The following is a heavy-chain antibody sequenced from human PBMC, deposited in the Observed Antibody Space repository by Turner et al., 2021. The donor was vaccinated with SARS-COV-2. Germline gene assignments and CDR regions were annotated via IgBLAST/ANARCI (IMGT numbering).Heavy chain of an antibody. J-gene: IGHJ6*03. CDR1: GFTFSSYG. Sequence: QVQLVESGGGVVQPGRSPRLSCEASGFTFSSYGMHWVRQAPGKGLEWVAVIWYDGSNKYYADSVKGRFTISRDNSKNTLYLQMNSLRAEDTAVYYCARDPNAGYYYMDVWGKGTTVTVSS. D-gene: IGHD2-8*01. CDR2: IWYDGSNK. CDR3: ARDPNAGYYYMDV. V-gene: IGHV3-33*01.